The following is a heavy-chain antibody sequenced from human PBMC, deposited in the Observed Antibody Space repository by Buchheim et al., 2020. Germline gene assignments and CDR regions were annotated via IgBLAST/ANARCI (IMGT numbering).Heavy chain of an antibody. Sequence: QVQLVESGGGVVQPGRSLRLSCAASGFTFSSYAMHWVRQAPGKGLEWVAVISYDGSNKYYADSVKGRFTISRDNSKNTPYLQMNSLRVEDTAVYYCARGGYQLLVDYYYYGMDVWGQGTT. CDR1: GFTFSSYA. CDR2: ISYDGSNK. J-gene: IGHJ6*02. CDR3: ARGGYQLLVDYYYYGMDV. V-gene: IGHV3-30*04. D-gene: IGHD2-2*01.